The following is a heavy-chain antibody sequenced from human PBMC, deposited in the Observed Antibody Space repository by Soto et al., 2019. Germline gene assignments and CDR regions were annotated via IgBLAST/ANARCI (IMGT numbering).Heavy chain of an antibody. Sequence: HPGGSLGLSCVASGFTFSSYAMSWVSQAPGKGVEWVSGVSGSGADTNYADSVKGRFTISRDNSKNTLYLQMSSLRADDAAVYYSAFSRAGVLLAQIDDWGQGALVTVSS. CDR2: VSGSGADT. D-gene: IGHD3-3*01. CDR3: AFSRAGVLLAQIDD. CDR1: GFTFSSYA. V-gene: IGHV3-23*01. J-gene: IGHJ4*02.